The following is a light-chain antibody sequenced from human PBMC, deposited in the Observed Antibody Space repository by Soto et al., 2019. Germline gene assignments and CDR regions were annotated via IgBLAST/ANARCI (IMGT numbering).Light chain of an antibody. J-gene: IGLJ1*01. V-gene: IGLV1-47*01. CDR3: FSYADTNNFV. Sequence: QSVLTQPPSASGTLGQRVTISCSGSSSNIGSNYVYWYQQLPGTAPKLFIYEVNRRPEGAPYRFSGSKSGNTASLTASGLQAEDEGDYYCFSYADTNNFVFGSGTKVTVL. CDR1: SSNIGSNY. CDR2: EVN.